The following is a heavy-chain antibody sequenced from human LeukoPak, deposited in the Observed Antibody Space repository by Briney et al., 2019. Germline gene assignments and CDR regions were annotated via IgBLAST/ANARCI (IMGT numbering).Heavy chain of an antibody. V-gene: IGHV4-30-2*01. D-gene: IGHD2-8*01. J-gene: IGHJ5*02. CDR1: GGSISSGGYY. CDR2: IYHSGST. CDR3: ARVKGTEWNWFDP. Sequence: PSQTLSPTCTVSGGSISSGGYYWSWIRQPPGKGLEWIGYIYHSGSTYYNPSLKSRVTISVDRSKNQFSLKLSSVTAADTAVYYCARVKGTEWNWFDPWGQGTLVTVSS.